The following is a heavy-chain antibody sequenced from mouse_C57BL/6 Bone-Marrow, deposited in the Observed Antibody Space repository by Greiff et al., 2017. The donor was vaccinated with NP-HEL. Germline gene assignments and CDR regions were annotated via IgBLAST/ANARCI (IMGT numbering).Heavy chain of an antibody. CDR3: ARRYRGLYYYAMDY. CDR1: GFTFSDYG. D-gene: IGHD2-12*01. V-gene: IGHV5-17*01. CDR2: ISSGSSTI. J-gene: IGHJ4*01. Sequence: EVQLVESGGGLVKPGASLKLSCAASGFTFSDYGMHWVRQAPEKGLEWVAYISSGSSTIYYADTVKGRFTISRDNAKNTLFLQMTRLRSEDTAMYYCARRYRGLYYYAMDYWGQGTSVTVSS.